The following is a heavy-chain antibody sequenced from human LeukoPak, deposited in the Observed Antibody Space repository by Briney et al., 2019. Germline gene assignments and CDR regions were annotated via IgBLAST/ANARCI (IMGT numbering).Heavy chain of an antibody. Sequence: GGSLRLSCAASGFTFSSYSMNWVRQAPGKGLEWVGQTVSEIDGGTTDYAAPVKGRFTISRDDSKSTLYLQMNSLKIEDTAVYYCTTDEDWNYARKDVWGQGATVIVSS. CDR1: GFTFSSYS. CDR2: TVSEIDGGTT. D-gene: IGHD1-7*01. CDR3: TTDEDWNYARKDV. V-gene: IGHV3-15*04. J-gene: IGHJ6*02.